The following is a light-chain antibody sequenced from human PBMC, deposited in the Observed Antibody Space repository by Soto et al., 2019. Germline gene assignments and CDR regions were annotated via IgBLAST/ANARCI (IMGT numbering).Light chain of an antibody. Sequence: ALQFTQSPSSLSSSTQDRFSITCGATQDIGTYLAWYQQIPGKAPKLLIYDASTLQTGVPSRFSGSGSGTDFTLTISYLQSEDFGTYYCQQFYNYPRTFGQGTKVDIK. J-gene: IGKJ1*01. V-gene: IGKV1-8*01. CDR3: QQFYNYPRT. CDR2: DAS. CDR1: QDIGTY.